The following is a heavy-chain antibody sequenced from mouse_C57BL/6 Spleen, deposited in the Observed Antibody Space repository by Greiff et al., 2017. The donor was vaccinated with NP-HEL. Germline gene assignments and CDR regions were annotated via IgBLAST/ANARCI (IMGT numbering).Heavy chain of an antibody. CDR1: GYTFTSYW. CDR3: AIYYDYGGAMDY. Sequence: QVQLKQPGAELVKPGASVKMSCKASGYTFTSYWITWVKQRPGQGLEWIGDIYPGSGSTNYNEKFKSKATLTVDTSSSTAYMQLSSLTSEDSAVYYCAIYYDYGGAMDYWGQGTSVTVSS. V-gene: IGHV1-55*01. J-gene: IGHJ4*01. D-gene: IGHD2-4*01. CDR2: IYPGSGST.